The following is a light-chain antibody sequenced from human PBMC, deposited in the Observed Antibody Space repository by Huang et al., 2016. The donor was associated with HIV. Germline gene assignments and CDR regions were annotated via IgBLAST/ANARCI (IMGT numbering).Light chain of an antibody. CDR3: QQYESWPPLT. Sequence: EIVMTQSPDTLSVSPGERATLSCRASPRFRDKLAWYQQKPGQAPRLLLHATSTRATGVPARFSGSGSGTEFTLTISSLQSEDCGVYYCQQYESWPPLTFGGGTKVEIK. CDR2: ATS. V-gene: IGKV3-15*01. CDR1: PRFRDK. J-gene: IGKJ4*01.